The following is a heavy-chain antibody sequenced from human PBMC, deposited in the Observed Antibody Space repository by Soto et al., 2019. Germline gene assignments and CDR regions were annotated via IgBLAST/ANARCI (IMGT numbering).Heavy chain of an antibody. CDR2: VGWNGGDI. CDR3: AKERAVVVPVSTSYFHYYGLDV. Sequence: SLRLSCAVSGFTLDDYTMHWVRQAPGKGLEGVSGVGWNGGDIVYADSVKGRFTVSRDNTRNSLYLEVNSLTTEDTAIYFCAKERAVVVPVSTSYFHYYGLDVWGQGTTVTVSS. CDR1: GFTLDDYT. D-gene: IGHD2-2*01. V-gene: IGHV3-9*01. J-gene: IGHJ6*02.